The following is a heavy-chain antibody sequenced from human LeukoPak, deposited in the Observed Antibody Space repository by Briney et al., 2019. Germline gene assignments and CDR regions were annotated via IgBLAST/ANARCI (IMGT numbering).Heavy chain of an antibody. J-gene: IGHJ6*02. Sequence: PSETLSLTCTVSGGSLSSYYWSWIRQPPGKGLEWIGYVYYSGSTNYNPSLKSQVAISIDTSKNQFSLKLSSVTAADTAMYYCARAAPSYYGSGSLGSYYYGMDVWGQGTTVTVSS. CDR1: GGSLSSYY. CDR3: ARAAPSYYGSGSLGSYYYGMDV. V-gene: IGHV4-59*01. D-gene: IGHD3-10*01. CDR2: VYYSGST.